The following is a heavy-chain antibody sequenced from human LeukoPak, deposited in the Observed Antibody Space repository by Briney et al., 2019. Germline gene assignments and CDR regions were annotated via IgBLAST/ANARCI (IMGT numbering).Heavy chain of an antibody. CDR2: IIPILGIA. Sequence: GASVKVSCKASGGTFSSYAISWVRQAPGQGLEWMGRIIPILGIANYAQKFQGRVTITADKSTSTAYMELSSLRSEDTAVYYCARDTLILGIAVAGPGDYWGQGTLVTVSS. CDR3: ARDTLILGIAVAGPGDY. CDR1: GGTFSSYA. V-gene: IGHV1-69*04. D-gene: IGHD6-19*01. J-gene: IGHJ4*02.